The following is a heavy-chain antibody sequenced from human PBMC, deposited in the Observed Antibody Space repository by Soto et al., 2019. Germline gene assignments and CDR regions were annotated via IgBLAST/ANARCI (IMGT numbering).Heavy chain of an antibody. D-gene: IGHD6-6*01. J-gene: IGHJ6*03. CDR2: VGGNSVST. Sequence: EVRLLESGGDLIQPGGSLRLSCAASGFTFSSSAMSWVRQAPDKGLEWVSSVGGNSVSTFYADSVKGRFTISKDTSKNTLFLQMNSVRAEDTAVYYCAKARGSSPRWGYDYMDVWGKGTTVTV. V-gene: IGHV3-23*01. CDR1: GFTFSSSA. CDR3: AKARGSSPRWGYDYMDV.